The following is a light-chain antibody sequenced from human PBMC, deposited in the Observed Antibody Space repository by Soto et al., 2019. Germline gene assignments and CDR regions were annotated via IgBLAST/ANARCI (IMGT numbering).Light chain of an antibody. CDR3: QQFNSYPPLT. J-gene: IGKJ4*01. CDR2: DAS. CDR1: QGISSA. V-gene: IGKV1-13*02. Sequence: AIQLTQSPSSLSASVGDRVTITCRASQGISSALAWYQQKPGKSANLLIYDASSLESGVPSRFSGSGSGTDFTLTISSLQPEEFATYYCQQFNSYPPLTFGGGTKVEIK.